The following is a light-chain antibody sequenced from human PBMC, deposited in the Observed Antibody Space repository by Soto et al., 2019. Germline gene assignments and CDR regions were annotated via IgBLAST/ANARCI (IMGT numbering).Light chain of an antibody. Sequence: QSVLTQPPSVSGAPGQRVTISCAGTTCNIGAGYDVHWYQQYPGTAPRLVIHANTNRPSGVPYRFSGSKSGTSASLAITGVLHDDDADDYYQSADTDMSSAVFGGGTQLTVL. V-gene: IGLV1-40*01. J-gene: IGLJ7*01. CDR1: TCNIGAGYD. CDR2: ANT. CDR3: QSADTDMSSAV.